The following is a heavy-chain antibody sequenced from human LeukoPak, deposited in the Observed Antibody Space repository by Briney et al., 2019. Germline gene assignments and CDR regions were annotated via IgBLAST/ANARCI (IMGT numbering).Heavy chain of an antibody. Sequence: SETLSLTCTVSGGSISSYYWSWIRQPPGKGLEWIGYIYYSGSTNYNPSLKSRVTITVDTSKNQFSLKLSSVTAADTAVYYCARCSYDILTGYPKGWFDPCGQGTLVTVSS. V-gene: IGHV4-59*01. CDR3: ARCSYDILTGYPKGWFDP. J-gene: IGHJ5*02. D-gene: IGHD3-9*01. CDR1: GGSISSYY. CDR2: IYYSGST.